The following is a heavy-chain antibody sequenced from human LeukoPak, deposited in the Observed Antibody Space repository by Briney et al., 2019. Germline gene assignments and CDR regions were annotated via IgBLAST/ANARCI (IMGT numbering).Heavy chain of an antibody. D-gene: IGHD5-24*01. V-gene: IGHV4-31*03. Sequence: SETLSLTCTVSGGSISSGGYYWSWIRQHPGKGLEWIGYTYYSGSTYYNPSLKSRVTISVDTSKNQFSLKLSSVTAADTAVYYCASNGEMATTSYYYYYGMDVWGQGTTVTVSS. J-gene: IGHJ6*02. CDR2: TYYSGST. CDR1: GGSISSGGYY. CDR3: ASNGEMATTSYYYYYGMDV.